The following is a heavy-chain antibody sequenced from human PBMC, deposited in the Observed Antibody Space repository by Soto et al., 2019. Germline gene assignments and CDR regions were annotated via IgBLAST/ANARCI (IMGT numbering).Heavy chain of an antibody. V-gene: IGHV4-31*03. CDR3: ARDRYSGYNSGVYYYYYGMDV. D-gene: IGHD5-12*01. CDR2: IYYSGST. CDR1: GDSISSGDYY. J-gene: IGHJ6*02. Sequence: PSETLSLTCTDSGDSISSGDYYWSWIRQHPGKGLEWIGYIYYSGSTYYNPSLKSRVTISLDTSKNQFSLKLSSVTAADTAVYYCARDRYSGYNSGVYYYYYGMDVWGQGTTVTVSS.